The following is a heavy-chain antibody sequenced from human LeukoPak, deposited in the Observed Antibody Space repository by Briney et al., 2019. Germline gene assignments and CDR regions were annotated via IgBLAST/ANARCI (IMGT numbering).Heavy chain of an antibody. V-gene: IGHV3-23*01. CDR3: ARESTMIVADSDAFDI. CDR1: GFTFSSYA. J-gene: IGHJ3*02. D-gene: IGHD3-22*01. CDR2: ISGSVGST. Sequence: GGSLRLSCAASGFTFSSYAMNWVRQAPGKGLEWVSGISGSVGSTYYADSVKGRFTISRDNSKNTLYLQMNSLRAEDTAVYYCARESTMIVADSDAFDIWGQGTMVTVSS.